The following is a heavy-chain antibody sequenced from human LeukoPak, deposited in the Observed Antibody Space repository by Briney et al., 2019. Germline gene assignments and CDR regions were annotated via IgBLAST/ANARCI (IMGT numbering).Heavy chain of an antibody. CDR2: VSYDGRSE. Sequence: GGSLRLSCAASGFIFTDYAMHWVRQPPGKGLEWVALVSYDGRSENYADSVKGRFTISRDTSKSTLYLQMNSLRGEDTAVYYCARGHNSSSSGFYYYYMDVWGRGTTVTVSS. CDR3: ARGHNSSSSGFYYYYMDV. CDR1: GFIFTDYA. J-gene: IGHJ6*03. V-gene: IGHV3-30*04. D-gene: IGHD6-6*01.